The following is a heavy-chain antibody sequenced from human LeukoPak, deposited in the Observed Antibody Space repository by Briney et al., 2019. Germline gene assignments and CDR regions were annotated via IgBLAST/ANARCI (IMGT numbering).Heavy chain of an antibody. J-gene: IGHJ4*02. CDR2: INPNSGNT. CDR3: ARVTAPHCIAAADGDY. V-gene: IGHV1-8*02. CDR1: GYTFTYYY. D-gene: IGHD6-13*01. Sequence: ASLKVSCKASGYTFTYYYMNWVRQAPGQGLEWMGWINPNSGNTGYAQKFQGRVAMTRNTSISTAYMQLRSLRSEDTAVYYCARVTAPHCIAAADGDYWGQGTLVTVSS.